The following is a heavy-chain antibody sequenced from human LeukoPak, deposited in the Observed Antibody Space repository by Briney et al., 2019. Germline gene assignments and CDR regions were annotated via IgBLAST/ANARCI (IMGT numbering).Heavy chain of an antibody. D-gene: IGHD3-22*01. Sequence: SETLSLTCTVSGGSISSSSYYWGWIRQPPGKGLEWIGSIYYSGSTYYNPSLKSRVTISVDTSKNQFSLKLSSVTAADTAVYYCASYIVVITTPDAFDIWGQGTMVTVSS. CDR1: GGSISSSSYY. J-gene: IGHJ3*02. CDR2: IYYSGST. CDR3: ASYIVVITTPDAFDI. V-gene: IGHV4-39*07.